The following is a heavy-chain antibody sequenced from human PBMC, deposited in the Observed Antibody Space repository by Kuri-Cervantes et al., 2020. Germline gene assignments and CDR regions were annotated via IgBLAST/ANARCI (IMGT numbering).Heavy chain of an antibody. CDR3: AKKPDGSGWYR. J-gene: IGHJ5*02. CDR2: IYSGGST. V-gene: IGHV3-53*01. D-gene: IGHD6-19*01. Sequence: GESLKISCAASGFTVSSNYMSWVRQAPGKGLEWVSVIYSGGSTYYADSVKGRFTISRDNSKNTLYLQMNSLRAEDTAVYYCAKKPDGSGWYRWGQGTLVTVSS. CDR1: GFTVSSNY.